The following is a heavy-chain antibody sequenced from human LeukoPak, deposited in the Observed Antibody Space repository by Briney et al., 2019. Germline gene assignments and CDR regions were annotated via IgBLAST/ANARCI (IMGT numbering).Heavy chain of an antibody. D-gene: IGHD3-22*01. V-gene: IGHV3-23*01. Sequence: GASLRLSCAASGFTFSSYAMNWVRQAPEKGLEWVSTISGSGGSTYYADSVKGRFTISRDNSKNTLYLQTNSLRAEDTAIYYCAKRPGGFYYDSSDYYDYWGQGTLVTVSS. CDR3: AKRPGGFYYDSSDYYDY. J-gene: IGHJ4*02. CDR2: ISGSGGST. CDR1: GFTFSSYA.